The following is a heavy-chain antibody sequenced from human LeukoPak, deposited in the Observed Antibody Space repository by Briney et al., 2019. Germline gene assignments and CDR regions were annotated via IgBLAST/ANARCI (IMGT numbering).Heavy chain of an antibody. CDR2: IDPSDSYT. Sequence: GESLRISCKGSGYSFTSYWISWVRQMPGKGLEWVGRIDPSDSYTNYSPSFQGHVTISADKSISTAYLQWSSLKASDTAMYYCARHHPLTYCSSTSCPVDAFDIWGQGTMVTVSS. CDR3: ARHHPLTYCSSTSCPVDAFDI. J-gene: IGHJ3*02. D-gene: IGHD2-2*01. V-gene: IGHV5-10-1*01. CDR1: GYSFTSYW.